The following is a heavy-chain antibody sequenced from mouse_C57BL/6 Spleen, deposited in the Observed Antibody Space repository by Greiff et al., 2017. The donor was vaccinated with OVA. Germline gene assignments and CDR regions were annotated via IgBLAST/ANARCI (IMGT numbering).Heavy chain of an antibody. CDR1: GYAFTNYL. J-gene: IGHJ1*03. D-gene: IGHD2-12*01. CDR3: ARSPTIASYFDV. CDR2: INPGSGGT. Sequence: QVQLQQSGAELVRPGTSVKVSCKASGYAFTNYLIERVKQRPGQGLEWIGVINPGSGGTNYNEKFKGKATLTADKSSSTAYMQLSSLTSEDSAVYFCARSPTIASYFDVWGTGTTVTVSS. V-gene: IGHV1-54*01.